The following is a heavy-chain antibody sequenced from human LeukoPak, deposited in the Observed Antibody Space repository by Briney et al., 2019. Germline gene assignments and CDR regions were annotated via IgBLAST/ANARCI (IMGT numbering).Heavy chain of an antibody. CDR1: GGTFSSYA. V-gene: IGHV1-69*13. CDR2: IIPIFGTA. J-gene: IGHJ4*02. CDR3: ARDLRYSGSY. Sequence: HRASVKVSCKASGGTFSSYAISWVRQAPGQGLEWMGGIIPIFGTANYAQKFQGRVTITADESTSTAYMELSSLRSEDTAVYYCARDLRYSGSYWGQGTLVTVSS. D-gene: IGHD1-26*01.